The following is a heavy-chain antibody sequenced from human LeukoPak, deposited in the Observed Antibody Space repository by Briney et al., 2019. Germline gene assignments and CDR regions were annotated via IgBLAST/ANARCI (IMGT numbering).Heavy chain of an antibody. J-gene: IGHJ3*02. CDR2: IKQDGSEK. CDR1: GFTFSSYW. CDR3: AREGGYEWHDAFDI. Sequence: GGSLRLSCAASGFTFSSYWMSWVRQAPGKGLEWVANIKQDGSEKYYVDSVKGRFTISRDNAKNSLYLQMNSLRAEDTAVYYCAREGGYEWHDAFDIWGQGTMVTVSS. D-gene: IGHD5-12*01. V-gene: IGHV3-7*01.